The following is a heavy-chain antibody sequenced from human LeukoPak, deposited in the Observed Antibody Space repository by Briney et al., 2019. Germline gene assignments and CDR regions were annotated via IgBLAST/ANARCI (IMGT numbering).Heavy chain of an antibody. J-gene: IGHJ6*03. D-gene: IGHD3-3*01. CDR3: ARGFITIFGVVISHYYYMDV. CDR1: GYTFTGYY. Sequence: ASVKVSCKASGYTFTGYYMHWVRQAPGQGLEWMGWINPNSGGTNYAQKFQGRVTMTRDTSISTAYMELSRLRSDDTAVYYCARGFITIFGVVISHYYYMDVWGKGTTVTVSS. V-gene: IGHV1-2*02. CDR2: INPNSGGT.